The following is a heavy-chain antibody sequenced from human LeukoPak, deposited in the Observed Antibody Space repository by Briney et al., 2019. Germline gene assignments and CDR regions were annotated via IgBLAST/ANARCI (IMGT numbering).Heavy chain of an antibody. CDR3: ARADDRDSGSYSGFDY. V-gene: IGHV3-7*01. J-gene: IGHJ4*02. D-gene: IGHD3-10*01. CDR2: INQDGSEK. Sequence: GGSLRLSCAASGFTFTTYWMTWVRQAPGKGPEWVANINQDGSEKYYVDSVKGRFTISRDNAKNSLFLQMSGLRAEDTAVYYCARADDRDSGSYSGFDYWGQGTLVTVSS. CDR1: GFTFTTYW.